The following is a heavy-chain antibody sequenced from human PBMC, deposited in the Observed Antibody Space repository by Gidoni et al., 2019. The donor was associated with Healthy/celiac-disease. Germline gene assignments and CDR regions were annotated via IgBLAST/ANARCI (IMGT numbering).Heavy chain of an antibody. J-gene: IGHJ4*02. V-gene: IGHV4-31*03. CDR3: ARGDRDGYNRGTYFYFDY. D-gene: IGHD5-12*01. CDR1: VGSISSGGYY. CDR2: IYYSGST. Sequence: QVQLQESGPGLVKPSQTLSLTCTVSVGSISSGGYYWSWIRQHPGKGLEWIGYIYYSGSTYYNPSLKSRVTITVDTSKNQFSLKLSSVTAADTAVYYCARGDRDGYNRGTYFYFDYWGQGTLVTVSS.